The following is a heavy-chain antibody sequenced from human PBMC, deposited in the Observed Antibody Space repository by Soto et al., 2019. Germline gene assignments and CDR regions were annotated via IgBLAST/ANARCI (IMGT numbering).Heavy chain of an antibody. Sequence: EVQLVESGGGLVQSGGSLRLSCAASGFTFRSYWMHLVRQAPGKGLVWVSRINTDGSTTTYADSVKGRFTISRDNAKNTLYLQMNSLRAEDTAVYYCAREMTTVTTVDYWGQGTLVTVSS. CDR3: AREMTTVTTVDY. J-gene: IGHJ4*02. D-gene: IGHD4-17*01. CDR1: GFTFRSYW. CDR2: INTDGSTT. V-gene: IGHV3-74*01.